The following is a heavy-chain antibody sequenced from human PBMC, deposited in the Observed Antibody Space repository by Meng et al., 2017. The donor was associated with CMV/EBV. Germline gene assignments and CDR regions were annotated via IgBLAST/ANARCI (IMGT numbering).Heavy chain of an antibody. CDR1: GFTFSSYG. V-gene: IGHV3-33*06. CDR2: IWYDGSNK. Sequence: GESLKISCAASGFTFSSYGMHWVRQAPGKGLEWVAVIWYDGSNKYYADSVKGRFTISRDNSKNTLYLQMNSLRAEDTAVYYRAKDAAARRSYYYYGMDVWGQGTTVTVSS. CDR3: AKDAAARRSYYYYGMDV. D-gene: IGHD6-6*01. J-gene: IGHJ6*02.